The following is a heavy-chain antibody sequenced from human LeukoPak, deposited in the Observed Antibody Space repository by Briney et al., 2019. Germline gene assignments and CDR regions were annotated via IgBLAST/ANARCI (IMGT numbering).Heavy chain of an antibody. CDR2: ISGSGGST. J-gene: IGHJ6*02. Sequence: GSLRLSCAASGLTFSSHAMCWVRQVPGKGLEWVSAISGSGGSTYYADSVKGRFSISRDNSKNTLFLQMNSLRAEDTAVYYCAKALFTYYYYGMDVWGQGTTVTVSS. CDR3: AKALFTYYYYGMDV. CDR1: GLTFSSHA. V-gene: IGHV3-23*01.